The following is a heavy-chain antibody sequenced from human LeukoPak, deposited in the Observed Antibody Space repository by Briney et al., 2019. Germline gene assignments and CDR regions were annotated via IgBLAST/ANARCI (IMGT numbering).Heavy chain of an antibody. CDR3: ARGPYSYYMDV. Sequence: SETLSLTCTVSGGSISSSSYYWGWIRQPPGKGLEWIGYIYYSGSTNYNPSLKSRVTISVDTSKNQFSLKLSSVTAADTAVYYCARGPYSYYMDVWGKGTTVTISS. V-gene: IGHV4-61*05. J-gene: IGHJ6*03. CDR1: GGSISSSSYY. D-gene: IGHD4-11*01. CDR2: IYYSGST.